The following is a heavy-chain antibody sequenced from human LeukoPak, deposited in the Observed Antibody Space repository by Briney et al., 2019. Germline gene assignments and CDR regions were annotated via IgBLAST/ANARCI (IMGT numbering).Heavy chain of an antibody. J-gene: IGHJ6*02. Sequence: ASVKGSCKASGYTFTSYGISWGGQAPGQGVEWMGWISAYNGNTNYAQRLQGRVTMTTDTSASTAYMELSSLRSEDTAVYYCARDMTAAARAYYYYGMDVWGQGTTVTVSS. CDR2: ISAYNGNT. V-gene: IGHV1-18*01. D-gene: IGHD6-13*01. CDR3: ARDMTAAARAYYYYGMDV. CDR1: GYTFTSYG.